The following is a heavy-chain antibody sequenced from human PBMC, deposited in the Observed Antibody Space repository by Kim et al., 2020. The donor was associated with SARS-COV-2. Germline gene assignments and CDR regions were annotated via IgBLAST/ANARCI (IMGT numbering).Heavy chain of an antibody. V-gene: IGHV3-30*02. CDR3: AKGVAVAGWTDY. D-gene: IGHD6-19*01. J-gene: IGHJ4*02. Sequence: YADSVKGRYTISRDNTNNTLYLQMNSLRAEDTADYYCAKGVAVAGWTDYWGQGTLVTVSS.